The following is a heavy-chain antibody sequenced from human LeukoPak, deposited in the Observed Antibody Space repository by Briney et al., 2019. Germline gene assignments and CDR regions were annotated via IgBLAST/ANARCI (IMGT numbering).Heavy chain of an antibody. V-gene: IGHV3-48*03. J-gene: IGHJ6*02. D-gene: IGHD2-21*02. CDR1: GFTFRSYE. Sequence: GGSLRLSCVVSGFTFRSYEMIWVRQAPGKGLEWLSYINSNGSSIYYADSVKGRFTVSRDNAKNSLYLQMDRLRSEDTALYHCARVGVTTMTVDVWGQGTTVTVS. CDR2: INSNGSSI. CDR3: ARVGVTTMTVDV.